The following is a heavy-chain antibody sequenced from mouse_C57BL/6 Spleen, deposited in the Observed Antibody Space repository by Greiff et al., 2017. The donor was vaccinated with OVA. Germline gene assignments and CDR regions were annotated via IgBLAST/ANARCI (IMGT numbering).Heavy chain of an antibody. V-gene: IGHV1-26*01. CDR3: AKNYCGSPYAMDY. D-gene: IGHD1-1*01. CDR1: GYTFTDYY. J-gene: IGHJ4*01. CDR2: INPNNGGT. Sequence: EVQLQQSGPELVKPGASVKISCKASGYTFTDYYMNWVKQSHGKSLEWIGEINPNNGGTSYNQKFKGKATLTVDKSSSTAYMELRSLTSEDSAVYYCAKNYCGSPYAMDYWGQGTSVTVSS.